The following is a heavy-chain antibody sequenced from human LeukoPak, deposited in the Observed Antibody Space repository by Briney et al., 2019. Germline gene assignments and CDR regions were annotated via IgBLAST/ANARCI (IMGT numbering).Heavy chain of an antibody. D-gene: IGHD3-3*01. J-gene: IGHJ4*02. CDR2: INSDGSST. CDR1: GFTFSSYW. V-gene: IGHV3-74*01. CDR3: AKDRIPDGYYSIDY. Sequence: PGGSLRLSCAASGFTFSSYWMHWVRQAPGKGLVWVSRINSDGSSTSYADSVKGRFTISRDNAKNTLYLQMNSLSAEDTARYYCAKDRIPDGYYSIDYWGQGTPVTVSS.